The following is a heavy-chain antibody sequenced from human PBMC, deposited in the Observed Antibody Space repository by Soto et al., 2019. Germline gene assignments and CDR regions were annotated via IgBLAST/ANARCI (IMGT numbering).Heavy chain of an antibody. D-gene: IGHD2-2*01. J-gene: IGHJ4*02. CDR2: ISSSSSYI. Sequence: EVQLVESGGGLVKPGGSLRLSCAASGFTFSSYSMNWVRQAPGKGLEWVSSISSSSSYIYYADSVKGRFTISRDNAKNSLYLQMNSLRAEATAVYYWARVVVVPAAGIDYWGQGTLVTVSS. CDR3: ARVVVVPAAGIDY. CDR1: GFTFSSYS. V-gene: IGHV3-21*01.